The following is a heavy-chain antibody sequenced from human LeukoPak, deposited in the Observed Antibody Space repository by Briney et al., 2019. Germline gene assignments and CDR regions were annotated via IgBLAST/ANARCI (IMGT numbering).Heavy chain of an antibody. CDR1: GGSFSGYY. CDR3: ARTVAGI. Sequence: SETLSLTCAVYGGSFSGYYWSWSRQPPGKGLEWIGEINHSGSTNYNPSLKSRVTISVDTSKSQFSLKLSSVTAADTAVYYCARTVAGIWGQGTLVTVSS. CDR2: INHSGST. V-gene: IGHV4-34*01. J-gene: IGHJ4*02. D-gene: IGHD6-19*01.